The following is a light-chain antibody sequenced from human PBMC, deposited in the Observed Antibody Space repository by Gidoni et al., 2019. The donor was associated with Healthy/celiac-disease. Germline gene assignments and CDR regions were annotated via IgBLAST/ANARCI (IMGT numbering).Light chain of an antibody. Sequence: DIHMTQSPSSLSAPVGDRVTITCRASQSISSYLNWYQQKPGKAPKLLIYAASSLQSGVPSRFSGSGSGTDFTLTISSLQPEDFATYYCQQSYSTTWTFGQGTKVEIK. J-gene: IGKJ1*01. CDR2: AAS. CDR3: QQSYSTTWT. V-gene: IGKV1-39*01. CDR1: QSISSY.